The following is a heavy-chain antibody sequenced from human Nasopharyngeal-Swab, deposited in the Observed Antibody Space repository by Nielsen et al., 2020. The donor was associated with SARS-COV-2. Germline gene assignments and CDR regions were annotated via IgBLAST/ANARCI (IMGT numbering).Heavy chain of an antibody. CDR1: GFTVSSNY. CDR3: AKEHSIVVVPAATDRYGMDV. V-gene: IGHV3-23*01. J-gene: IGHJ6*02. CDR2: ISGSGGST. D-gene: IGHD2-2*01. Sequence: GESLKISCAASGFTVSSNYMSWVRQAPGKGLEWVSAISGSGGSTYYADSVKGRFTISRDNSKNTLYLQMNRLRAEDTAVYYCAKEHSIVVVPAATDRYGMDVWGQGTTVTVSS.